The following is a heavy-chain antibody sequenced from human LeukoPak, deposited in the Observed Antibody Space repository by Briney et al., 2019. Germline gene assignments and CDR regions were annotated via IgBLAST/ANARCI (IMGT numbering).Heavy chain of an antibody. CDR2: INPSGGST. Sequence: GASVKVSCKASGYTFTSYYMHWVRQAPGQGLEWMGIINPSGGSTNYAQKFQGRVTMTRDTSTSTVYMELSSLRFDDTAVYYCASGSSFDSSGRGFDYWGQGTLVTVSS. CDR1: GYTFTSYY. J-gene: IGHJ4*02. V-gene: IGHV1-46*01. D-gene: IGHD3-22*01. CDR3: ASGSSFDSSGRGFDY.